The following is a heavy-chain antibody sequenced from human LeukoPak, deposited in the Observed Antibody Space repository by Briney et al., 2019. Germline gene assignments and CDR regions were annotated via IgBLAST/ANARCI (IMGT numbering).Heavy chain of an antibody. V-gene: IGHV3-20*04. CDR3: ARTRIAARVVWSGDYFDY. J-gene: IGHJ4*02. Sequence: PSETLSLTCAVYGGSFSGYYGSWIRQPPGKGLERVSGINWNGGSTGYADSVKGRFTISRDNAKNSLYLQMNSLRAEDTALYYCARTRIAARVVWSGDYFDYWGQGTLVTVSS. CDR2: INWNGGST. D-gene: IGHD6-6*01. CDR1: GGSFSGYY.